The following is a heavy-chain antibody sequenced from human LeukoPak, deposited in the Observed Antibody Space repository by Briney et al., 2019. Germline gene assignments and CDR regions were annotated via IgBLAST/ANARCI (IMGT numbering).Heavy chain of an antibody. D-gene: IGHD6-19*01. Sequence: ASVKVSCKASGYTFTSYVISWVRQAPGQGLEWMGWISAYNGNTNYAQKFQGRVTMTTDTSTTTAYMELRSLRYDDTAVYYCARDGAVAGEFDYWGQGTQVTVSS. CDR2: ISAYNGNT. CDR3: ARDGAVAGEFDY. CDR1: GYTFTSYV. V-gene: IGHV1-18*04. J-gene: IGHJ4*02.